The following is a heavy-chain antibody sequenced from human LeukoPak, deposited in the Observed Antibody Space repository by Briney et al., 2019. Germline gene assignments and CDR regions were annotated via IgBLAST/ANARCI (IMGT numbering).Heavy chain of an antibody. D-gene: IGHD6-19*01. CDR2: ISGSGGST. V-gene: IGHV3-23*01. CDR3: AITEGSGIAVAGYYFDY. Sequence: HPGGSLRLSCAASGFTYSSYAMSWVRQAPGKGQEWVSAISGSGGSTYYADSVKGRFTISRDNSKNTLYLQMNSLRAEDTAVYYCAITEGSGIAVAGYYFDYWGQGTLVTVSS. J-gene: IGHJ4*02. CDR1: GFTYSSYA.